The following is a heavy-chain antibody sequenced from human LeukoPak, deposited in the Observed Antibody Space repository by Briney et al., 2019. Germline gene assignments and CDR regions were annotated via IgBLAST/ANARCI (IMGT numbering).Heavy chain of an antibody. CDR1: GYSFTSYW. D-gene: IGHD4-17*01. CDR3: AKIGEENYFDY. J-gene: IGHJ4*02. V-gene: IGHV5-51*01. CDR2: IYPGDSDT. Sequence: GESLKISCKGSGYSFTSYWIGWVRQLPGKGLEWMGIIYPGDSDTRYSPSFQGQVTISVDKFISTAYLQWSSLKASDTAMYYCAKIGEENYFDYWGQGTLVTVSS.